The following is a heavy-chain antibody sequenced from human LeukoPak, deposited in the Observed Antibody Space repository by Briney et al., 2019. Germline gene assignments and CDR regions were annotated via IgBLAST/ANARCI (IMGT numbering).Heavy chain of an antibody. J-gene: IGHJ4*02. CDR2: ISYDGSNK. CDR1: GFTFSSYG. D-gene: IGHD1-14*01. V-gene: IGHV3-30*18. CDR3: AKHTSEPPDY. Sequence: PGRSLRLSCAASGFTFSSYGMHWVRQAPGKGLEWVAVISYDGSNKYYADSVKGRFTISRDNSKNTLYLQMNSLRAEDTAVYYCAKHTSEPPDYWGQGTLVTVSS.